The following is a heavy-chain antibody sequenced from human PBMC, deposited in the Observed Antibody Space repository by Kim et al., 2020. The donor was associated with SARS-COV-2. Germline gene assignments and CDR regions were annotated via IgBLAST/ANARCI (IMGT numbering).Heavy chain of an antibody. CDR1: GYTFTGYY. J-gene: IGHJ4*02. CDR3: ARDSGYGPDLDY. Sequence: ASVKVSCKASGYTFTGYYMHWVRQAPGQGLEWMGRINPNSGGTNYAQKFQGRVTMTRDTSISTAYMELSRLRSDDTAVYYCARDSGYGPDLDYWGQGTLVTVSS. D-gene: IGHD5-12*01. CDR2: INPNSGGT. V-gene: IGHV1-2*06.